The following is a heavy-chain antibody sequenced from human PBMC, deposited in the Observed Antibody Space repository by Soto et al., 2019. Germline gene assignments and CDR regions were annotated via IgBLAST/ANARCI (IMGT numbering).Heavy chain of an antibody. V-gene: IGHV4-31*03. J-gene: IGHJ6*02. CDR3: ATTPSGFLYGMDV. D-gene: IGHD6-25*01. CDR2: IYYSGST. CDR1: GGSISSGGYY. Sequence: TLSLTCTVSGGSISSGGYYWSWIRQHPGKGLEWIGYIYYSGSTYYNPSLKSRVTISVDTSKNQFSLKLSSVTAADTAVYYCATTPSGFLYGMDVWGQGTTVTVSS.